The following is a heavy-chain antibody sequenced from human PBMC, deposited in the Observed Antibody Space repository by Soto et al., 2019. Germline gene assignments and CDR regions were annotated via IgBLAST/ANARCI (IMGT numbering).Heavy chain of an antibody. V-gene: IGHV5-51*01. J-gene: IGHJ6*02. CDR2: IYPDDSDT. Sequence: GESLNISCKGLGYTFTNHWIAWVRQMPGKGLEWMGIIYPDDSDTRYSPSFQGQVTFSADKSISVAYLQWSSMKASDTAVYYCARREDSSKALYFYYGMDVWGQGTTVTVSS. CDR3: ARREDSSKALYFYYGMDV. D-gene: IGHD1-26*01. CDR1: GYTFTNHW.